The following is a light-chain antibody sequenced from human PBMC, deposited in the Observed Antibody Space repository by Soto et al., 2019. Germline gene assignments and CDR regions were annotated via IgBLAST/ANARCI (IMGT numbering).Light chain of an antibody. CDR1: RSDVGNYNL. CDR3: CSYVGSSAYV. CDR2: EGS. J-gene: IGLJ1*01. Sequence: QSALTQPASVSGSPGQSITISCTEIRSDVGNYNLVSWYQQHPGKAPKLIIYEGSKRPSGVSNRFSGSKSVNTASLTISGLQDEDEADYYCCSYVGSSAYVFGTGTKVTVL. V-gene: IGLV2-23*01.